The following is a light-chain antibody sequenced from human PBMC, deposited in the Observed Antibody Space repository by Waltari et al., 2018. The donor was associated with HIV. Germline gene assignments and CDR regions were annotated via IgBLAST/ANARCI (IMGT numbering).Light chain of an antibody. CDR1: QNVLYSSNNKNY. Sequence: DIVMTQSPDSLAVSLGERATINCKSSQNVLYSSNNKNYLAWYQQKPRQPPKLLIYWASTRASGVPERVRGSGSVTDFTLTISSLQAEDVAIYYCQQYLNTPWTFGQGTKVEVK. CDR2: WAS. J-gene: IGKJ1*01. V-gene: IGKV4-1*01. CDR3: QQYLNTPWT.